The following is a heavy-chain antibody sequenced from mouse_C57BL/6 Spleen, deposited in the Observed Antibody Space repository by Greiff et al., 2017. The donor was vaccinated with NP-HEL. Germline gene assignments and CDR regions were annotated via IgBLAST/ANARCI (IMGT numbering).Heavy chain of an antibody. CDR1: GYTFTDYY. CDR2: IYPGSGNT. J-gene: IGHJ2*01. V-gene: IGHV1-76*01. CDR3: ARGDHYDGEAYYFDY. D-gene: IGHD1-1*01. Sequence: VQLQQSGAELVRPGASVKLSCKASGYTFTDYYINWVKQRPGQGLEWIARIYPGSGNTYYNEKFKGKATLTAEKSSSTAYMQLSSLTSEDSAVYVCARGDHYDGEAYYFDYWGQGTTLTVSS.